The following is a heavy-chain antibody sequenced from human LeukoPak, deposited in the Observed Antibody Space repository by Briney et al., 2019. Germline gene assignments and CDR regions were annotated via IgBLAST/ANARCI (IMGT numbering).Heavy chain of an antibody. D-gene: IGHD3-3*01. V-gene: IGHV4-59*01. CDR3: ARSNPPPLDFWSGPYYYFDY. Sequence: SETLSLTCTVSGGSISSYYWSWIRQPPGKGLEWIGYIYYSGSTNYSPSLKSRVTISVDTSKNQFSLKLSSVTAADTAVYYCARSNPPPLDFWSGPYYYFDYWGQGTLVTVSS. J-gene: IGHJ4*02. CDR1: GGSISSYY. CDR2: IYYSGST.